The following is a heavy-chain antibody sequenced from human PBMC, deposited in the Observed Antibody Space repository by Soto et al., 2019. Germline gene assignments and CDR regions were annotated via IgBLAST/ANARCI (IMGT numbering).Heavy chain of an antibody. CDR2: ISDDGNVR. J-gene: IGHJ4*02. V-gene: IGHV3-30-3*01. CDR3: VRGAKDYDSSGCKYFFDH. D-gene: IGHD3-22*01. CDR1: GFTFNNFA. Sequence: GGSLRLSCAASGFTFNNFAMHWVRQAPGQGLEWVAVISDDGNVRYYAYSVKGRFTISRDNSKNTLYVQMNSLRAEDTAVYYCVRGAKDYDSSGCKYFFDHWGQGALVTVSS.